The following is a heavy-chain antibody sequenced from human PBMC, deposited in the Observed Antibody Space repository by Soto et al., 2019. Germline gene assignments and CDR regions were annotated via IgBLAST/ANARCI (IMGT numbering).Heavy chain of an antibody. D-gene: IGHD6-6*01. Sequence: QVQLQESGPGLVKPSQTLSLTCTVSGGSISSGDYYWSWIRQPPGKGLEWIGYIYYSGSTYYNPPLKSRVTISVDTSKNQFSLKLSSVTAADTAVYYCARGPYPYSSSALGGMDVWGQGTTVTVSS. CDR3: ARGPYPYSSSALGGMDV. CDR2: IYYSGST. J-gene: IGHJ6*02. CDR1: GGSISSGDYY. V-gene: IGHV4-30-4*01.